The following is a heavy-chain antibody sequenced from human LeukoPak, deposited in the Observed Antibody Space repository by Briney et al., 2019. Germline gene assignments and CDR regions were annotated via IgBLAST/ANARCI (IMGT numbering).Heavy chain of an antibody. CDR1: GFTFSSYW. D-gene: IGHD3-22*01. CDR3: ARVPHDSSGYYLTYYFDY. J-gene: IGHJ4*02. V-gene: IGHV3-7*01. CDR2: IKQDGSEK. Sequence: GGSLRLSCAASGFTFSSYWMSWVRQAPGKGLEWVANIKQDGSEKYYVDSVKGRFTISRDNAKNSLYLQMNSLRAEDTAVYYCARVPHDSSGYYLTYYFDYWGQGTLVTVSS.